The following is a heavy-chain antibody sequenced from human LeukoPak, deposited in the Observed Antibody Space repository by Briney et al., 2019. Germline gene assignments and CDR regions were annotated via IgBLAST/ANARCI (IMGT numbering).Heavy chain of an antibody. J-gene: IGHJ4*02. CDR1: GGSFSGYY. Sequence: SETLSLTCAVYGGSFSGYYWSWIRQPPGKGLEWSGEINHSGSTNYNPSLKSRVTISVDTSKNQFSLKLSSVTAADTAVYYCARHSRGNYFDYWGQGTLVTVSS. V-gene: IGHV4-34*01. CDR2: INHSGST. CDR3: ARHSRGNYFDY. D-gene: IGHD3-16*01.